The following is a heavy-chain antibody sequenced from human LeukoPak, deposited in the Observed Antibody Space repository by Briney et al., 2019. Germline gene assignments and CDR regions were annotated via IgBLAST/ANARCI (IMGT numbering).Heavy chain of an antibody. CDR1: GFTFSGFW. CDR2: IYYSGST. J-gene: IGHJ4*02. D-gene: IGHD6-19*01. V-gene: IGHV4-59*01. Sequence: GSLRLSCAVSGFTFSGFWMSWSRQAPGKGLEWIGYIYYSGSTNYNPSLKSRVTISIDTSKIQFSLKLTSVTAADTAVYYCAREHYTSGWYIRDWGQGTLVTVSS. CDR3: AREHYTSGWYIRD.